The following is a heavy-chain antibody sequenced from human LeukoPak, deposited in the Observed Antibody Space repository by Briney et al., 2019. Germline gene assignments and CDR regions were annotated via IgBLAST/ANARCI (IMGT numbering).Heavy chain of an antibody. CDR1: GGTFSKYT. D-gene: IGHD2-15*01. CDR2: ITPLSGTA. J-gene: IGHJ1*01. V-gene: IGHV1-69*01. Sequence: SVKVSCKASGGTFSKYTISWVRQRPGQGLEWMGGITPLSGTANYAQKFQGRVTITADESASTAYMELSSLRSEDTAVYYCARDSSDIQSLIAHWGQGTLVTVSS. CDR3: ARDSSDIQSLIAH.